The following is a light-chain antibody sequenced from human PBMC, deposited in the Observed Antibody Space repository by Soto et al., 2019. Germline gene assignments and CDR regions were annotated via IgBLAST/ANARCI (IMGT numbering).Light chain of an antibody. J-gene: IGKJ5*01. CDR2: DAS. Sequence: DIQMTQSPSTLSASVGDRVTITCRASQSLNNELAWYQQKPGKAPNLLMHDASTLERGVPSRFSGTGSGTEFTLTISSLQPDDFATYYGQQYHRSSITFGQGTRLEIK. CDR3: QQYHRSSIT. V-gene: IGKV1-5*01. CDR1: QSLNNE.